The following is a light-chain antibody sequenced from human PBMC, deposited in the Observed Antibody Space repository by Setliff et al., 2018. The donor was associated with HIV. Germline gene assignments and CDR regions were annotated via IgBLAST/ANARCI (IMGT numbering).Light chain of an antibody. J-gene: IGLJ1*01. V-gene: IGLV2-23*01. CDR1: SGDVGRYNL. Sequence: ALTQPASVSGSPGQSITISCTGTSGDVGRYNLVSWYQQQPGKPPKLMIYQASKRPSGVSNRFSGSKSGNTASLTISGLQAEDEADYYCFSNTGSNTYVFGTGTKVTVL. CDR3: FSNTGSNTYV. CDR2: QAS.